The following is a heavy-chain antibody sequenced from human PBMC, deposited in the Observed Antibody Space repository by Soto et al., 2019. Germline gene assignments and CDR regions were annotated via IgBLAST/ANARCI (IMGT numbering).Heavy chain of an antibody. J-gene: IGHJ1*01. CDR3: ARACVSTSCHGYFQH. CDR2: IIPIFGTA. D-gene: IGHD2-2*01. Sequence: QVQLVQSGAEVKKPVSSVKVSCKASGGSFSSYAISWVRQAPGQGLEWMGGIIPIFGTANYAQKFQGRVTITADESTSTAYMELSSLRSEDTAVYYCARACVSTSCHGYFQHWGQGTLVTVSS. V-gene: IGHV1-69*12. CDR1: GGSFSSYA.